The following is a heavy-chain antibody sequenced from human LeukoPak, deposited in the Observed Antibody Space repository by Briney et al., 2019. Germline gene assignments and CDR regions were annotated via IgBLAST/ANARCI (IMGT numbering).Heavy chain of an antibody. CDR3: ARGHCSGGSCFDY. J-gene: IGHJ4*01. D-gene: IGHD2-15*01. Sequence: GGSLRLSCAASGFTFSSYAMHWVRQAPGKGLEWVAVISYDGSNKYYADSVKGRFTISRDNSKNTLYLQMNSLRAEDTAVYYCARGHCSGGSCFDYWGHGTLVTVSS. CDR1: GFTFSSYA. V-gene: IGHV3-30*04. CDR2: ISYDGSNK.